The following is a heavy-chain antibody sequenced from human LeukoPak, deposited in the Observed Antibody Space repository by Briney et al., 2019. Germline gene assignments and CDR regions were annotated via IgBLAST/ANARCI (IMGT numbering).Heavy chain of an antibody. CDR3: ARVRPWVFDY. V-gene: IGHV3-53*04. J-gene: IGHJ4*02. CDR2: IYIGDNP. Sequence: PGGSLRLSCAASGLTVSSSYMSWVRQAPGKGLEWVSIIYIGDNPHYADSVKGRFTISRHNSKNTLYLQVNNLRAEDTAVYYCARVRPWVFDYWGQGTLVTVSS. CDR1: GLTVSSSY.